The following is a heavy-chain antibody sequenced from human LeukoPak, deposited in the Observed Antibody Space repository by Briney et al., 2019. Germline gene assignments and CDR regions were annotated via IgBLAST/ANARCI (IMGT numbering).Heavy chain of an antibody. D-gene: IGHD3-10*01. J-gene: IGHJ4*02. Sequence: GGSLRLSCAASGFTFSSYSMNWVRQAPGKGLEWVSYISSSSSTIYYADSAKGRFTISRDNAKNSLYLQMNSLRAEDTAVYYCARDGWFGELLPSLIDYWGQGTLVTVSS. CDR3: ARDGWFGELLPSLIDY. CDR2: ISSSSSTI. CDR1: GFTFSSYS. V-gene: IGHV3-48*01.